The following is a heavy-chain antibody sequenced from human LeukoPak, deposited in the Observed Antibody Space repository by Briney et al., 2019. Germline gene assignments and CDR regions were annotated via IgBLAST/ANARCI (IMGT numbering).Heavy chain of an antibody. CDR3: HYYDSSGYYNYFDY. D-gene: IGHD3-22*01. Sequence: GGSLRLSCAASGFTFSSYAMSWVRQAPGKGLEWVSAISGSGGSTYYADSVKGRFTISRDNSKNTLYPQMNSLRAKDTAVYYCHYYDSSGYYNYFDYWGQGTLVTVSS. J-gene: IGHJ4*02. V-gene: IGHV3-23*01. CDR2: ISGSGGST. CDR1: GFTFSSYA.